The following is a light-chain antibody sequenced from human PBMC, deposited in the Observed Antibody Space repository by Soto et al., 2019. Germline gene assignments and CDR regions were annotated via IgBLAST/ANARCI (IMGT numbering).Light chain of an antibody. Sequence: NFMLTQPHSVSESPGKTVTISCTRSSCSIASNYVQWYQQRPGRAPTTVIYEDNQRPSGVPDRFSGSIASSSNSASLTISGLKTEDEDDYYCQSYDSSNQGVFGGGTKLTVL. CDR3: QSYDSSNQGV. V-gene: IGLV6-57*04. J-gene: IGLJ2*01. CDR2: EDN. CDR1: SCSIASNY.